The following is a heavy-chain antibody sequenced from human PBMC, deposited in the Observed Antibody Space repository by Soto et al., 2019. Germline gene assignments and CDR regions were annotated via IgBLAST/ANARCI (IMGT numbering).Heavy chain of an antibody. CDR1: GYTFTSYA. J-gene: IGHJ6*02. D-gene: IGHD3-10*01. CDR3: ARDSVSQDYYDGMDV. CDR2: INAGNGNT. Sequence: QVQLVQSGAEVKKPGASVKVSCKASGYTFTSYAMHWVRQAPGQRLEWMGWINAGNGNTKYSQKFQGRVTITRDTSASTAYMELSSLRSEDTAVYYCARDSVSQDYYDGMDVWGQGTTVTVSS. V-gene: IGHV1-3*01.